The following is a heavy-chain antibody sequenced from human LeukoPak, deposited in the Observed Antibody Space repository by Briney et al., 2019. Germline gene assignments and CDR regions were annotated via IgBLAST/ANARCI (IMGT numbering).Heavy chain of an antibody. CDR2: INCYNGHT. CDR3: ARGTFIRGYQGYTRTPLDL. Sequence: GASVKVSCKASGYSFTSYGITWVRQARGQGLEWMGRINCYNGHTNYAQKFQGRIRMTTDESTDTAHMDLTSLTSDDTALYFCARGTFIRGYQGYTRTPLDLWGQGTLVVVSA. CDR1: GYSFTSYG. V-gene: IGHV1-18*01. D-gene: IGHD5-18*01. J-gene: IGHJ5*02.